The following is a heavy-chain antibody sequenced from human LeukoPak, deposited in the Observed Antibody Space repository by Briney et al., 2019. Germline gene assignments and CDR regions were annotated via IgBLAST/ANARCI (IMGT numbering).Heavy chain of an antibody. CDR1: GYTFTSYA. CDR3: ARDLSEINSYGYDWFDP. Sequence: GASVKVSCKASGYTFTSYAMNWVRQAPGQGLEWMGWINTNTGNPTYAQGFTGRFVFSLDTSVSTAYLQISSLKAEDTAVYYCARDLSEINSYGYDWFDPWGQGTLVTVSS. D-gene: IGHD5-18*01. J-gene: IGHJ5*02. V-gene: IGHV7-4-1*02. CDR2: INTNTGNP.